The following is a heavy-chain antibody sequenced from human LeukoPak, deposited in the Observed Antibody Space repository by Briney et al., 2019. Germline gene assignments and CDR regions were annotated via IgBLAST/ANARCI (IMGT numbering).Heavy chain of an antibody. D-gene: IGHD3-22*01. CDR1: GFTVSSNY. CDR3: AKDQASSGYLYYLDY. V-gene: IGHV3-53*01. J-gene: IGHJ4*02. Sequence: GGSLRLSCAASGFTVSSNYMSWVRQGPGKGLEWVALIYNDGGTHYTDSVKGRFTISRDNAKNSVYLQMSSLKEDDTAFYYCAKDQASSGYLYYLDYWGQGTLVTVSS. CDR2: IYNDGGT.